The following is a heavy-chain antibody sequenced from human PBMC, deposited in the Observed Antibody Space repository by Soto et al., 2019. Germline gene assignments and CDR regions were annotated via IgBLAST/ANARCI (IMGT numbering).Heavy chain of an antibody. CDR1: GCSLSGDW. D-gene: IGHD3-10*01. Sequence: GGSLKVSGGPCGCSLSGDWKRVVRRAPGKGLVWVSRINSDGSSTSYADSVKGRFTISRDNAKNSLYLQTNSLRDEDTAVYSCARDPGTLNWFDPWGHGTLVTVSS. CDR3: ARDPGTLNWFDP. J-gene: IGHJ5*02. CDR2: INSDGSST. V-gene: IGHV3-74*01.